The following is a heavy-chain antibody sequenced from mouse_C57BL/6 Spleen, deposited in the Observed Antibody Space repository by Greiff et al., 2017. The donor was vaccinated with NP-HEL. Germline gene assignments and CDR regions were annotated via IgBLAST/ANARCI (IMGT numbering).Heavy chain of an antibody. CDR3: ARGGYYGSSYVEMDY. D-gene: IGHD1-1*01. V-gene: IGHV3-6*01. CDR1: GYSITSGYY. Sequence: DVQLQESGPGLVKPSQSLSLTCSVTGYSITSGYYWNWIRQFPGNKLEWMGYISYDGSNNYNPSLKNRISITRDTSKNQFFLKLNSVTTEDTATYYCARGGYYGSSYVEMDYWGQGTSVTVSS. CDR2: ISYDGSN. J-gene: IGHJ4*01.